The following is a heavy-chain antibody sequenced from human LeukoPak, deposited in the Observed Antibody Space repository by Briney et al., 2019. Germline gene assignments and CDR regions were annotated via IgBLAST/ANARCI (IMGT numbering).Heavy chain of an antibody. CDR1: GFTFSSYG. V-gene: IGHV3-33*01. CDR3: AREVLAAPYYYYGMDV. CDR2: IWYDGSNK. J-gene: IGHJ6*02. Sequence: GGSLRLSRAASGFTFSSYGMHWVRQAPGKGLEWVAVIWYDGSNKYYADSVKGRFTISRDNSKNTLYLQMNSLRAEDTAVYYCAREVLAAPYYYYGMDVWGQGTTVTVSS. D-gene: IGHD6-13*01.